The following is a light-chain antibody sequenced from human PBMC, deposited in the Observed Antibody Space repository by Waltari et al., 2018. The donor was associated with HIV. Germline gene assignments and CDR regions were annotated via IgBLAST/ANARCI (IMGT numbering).Light chain of an antibody. V-gene: IGLV1-36*01. CDR2: YDD. Sequence: QSVLTQPPSVSEAPRTRVPISGSGSSPNIGNTAVRRYQQRPGKPPKLLSYYDDLLASGVSDRFSGSKSGTSASLAISGLQSEDESEYYCAAWDDSLNGVVFGGGTKLTVL. CDR1: SPNIGNTA. J-gene: IGLJ2*01. CDR3: AAWDDSLNGVV.